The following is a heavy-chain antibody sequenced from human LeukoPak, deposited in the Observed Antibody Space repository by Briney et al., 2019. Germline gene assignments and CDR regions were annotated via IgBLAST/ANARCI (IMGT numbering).Heavy chain of an antibody. CDR3: ARSRTSSWYFDL. D-gene: IGHD6-13*01. CDR1: GGSISSSSYY. V-gene: IGHV4-39*07. Sequence: SETLSLTCTVSGGSISSSSYYWGWIRQPPGKGLEWIGSIYYSGSTYYNPSLKSRVTISVDTSKNQFSLRLSSVTAADTAVYYCARSRTSSWYFDLWGQGTTVTVSS. J-gene: IGHJ3*01. CDR2: IYYSGST.